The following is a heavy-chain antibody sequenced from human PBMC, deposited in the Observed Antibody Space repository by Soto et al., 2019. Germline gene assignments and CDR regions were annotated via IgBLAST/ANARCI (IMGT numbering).Heavy chain of an antibody. Sequence: PSETLSLTCTVSGGSITSYYLSLIRQPPGKGLEWIGYIYYSGSTNYNPSLKSRVTISVDTSKNQFSLKLSSVTAADTAVYYCARDSTVTTGDYYYYYGMDFLRQGTTITVS. D-gene: IGHD4-4*01. CDR3: ARDSTVTTGDYYYYYGMDF. CDR2: IYYSGST. J-gene: IGHJ6*02. V-gene: IGHV4-59*01. CDR1: GGSITSYY.